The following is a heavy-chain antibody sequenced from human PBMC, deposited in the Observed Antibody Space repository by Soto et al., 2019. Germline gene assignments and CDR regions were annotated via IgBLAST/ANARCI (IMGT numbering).Heavy chain of an antibody. CDR1: GFTFSSYA. D-gene: IGHD2-2*01. Sequence: SLRLSCAASGFTFSSYAMSWVRQAPGKGLEWVSAISGSGGSTYYADSVKGRFTISRDNSKNTLYLQMNSLRAEDTAVYYCASLYDCSSTSCYGAARQLWGQGTLVTVS. V-gene: IGHV3-23*01. CDR3: ASLYDCSSTSCYGAARQL. CDR2: ISGSGGST. J-gene: IGHJ4*02.